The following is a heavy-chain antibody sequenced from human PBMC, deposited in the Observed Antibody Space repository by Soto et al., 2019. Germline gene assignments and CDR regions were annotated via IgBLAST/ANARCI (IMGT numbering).Heavy chain of an antibody. CDR3: ARGLGYSSPNWFDP. V-gene: IGHV3-21*01. CDR1: GFTFSSYS. D-gene: IGHD6-13*01. J-gene: IGHJ5*02. Sequence: GGSLRLSCAASGFTFSSYSMNWVRQAPGKGLEWVSSISSSSSYIYYADSVKGRSTISRDNAKNSLYLQMNSLRAEDTAVYYCARGLGYSSPNWFDPWGQGTLVTVSS. CDR2: ISSSSSYI.